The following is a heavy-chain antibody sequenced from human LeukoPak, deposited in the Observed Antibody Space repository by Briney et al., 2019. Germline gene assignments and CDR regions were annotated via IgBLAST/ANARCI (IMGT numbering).Heavy chain of an antibody. V-gene: IGHV3-21*01. D-gene: IGHD2-8*01. J-gene: IGHJ4*02. CDR3: ARDRGRYCTNDVCYTGGDYFDY. Sequence: GGSLRLSCAASGFIFSSYSMNWVRQAPGKGLEWVSSITGSSSYIYYADSVKGRFTISRDNAKNSLCLQMNSLRAEDTAVYYCARDRGRYCTNDVCYTGGDYFDYWGQGTLVTVSS. CDR2: ITGSSSYI. CDR1: GFIFSSYS.